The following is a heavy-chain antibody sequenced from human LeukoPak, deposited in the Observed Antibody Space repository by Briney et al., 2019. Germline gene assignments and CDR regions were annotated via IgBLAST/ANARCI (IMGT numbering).Heavy chain of an antibody. CDR1: GFTFSSYA. V-gene: IGHV3-23*01. J-gene: IGHJ3*02. Sequence: GGSLRLSCAASGFTFSSYAMSWVRQAPGKGLEWVSAISGSGGSTYYADSVKGRFTISRDNSKNTLYLQMNSLRAEDTAVYYCANLRDGYISNDAFDIWGQGTMVTVSS. D-gene: IGHD5-12*01. CDR2: ISGSGGST. CDR3: ANLRDGYISNDAFDI.